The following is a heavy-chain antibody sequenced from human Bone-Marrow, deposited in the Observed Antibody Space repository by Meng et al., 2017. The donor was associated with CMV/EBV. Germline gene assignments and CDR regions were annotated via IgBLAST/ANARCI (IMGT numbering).Heavy chain of an antibody. CDR1: GFTFSSYE. D-gene: IGHD3-10*01. Sequence: GGSLRLSCAASGFTFSSYEMNWVRQAPGKGLEWVSYISSSGSTIYYADSVKGRFTISRDNAKNSLYLQMNSLRAEDTAVYYCARDMGVDRDVWGQGTTVTVSS. CDR2: ISSSGSTI. CDR3: ARDMGVDRDV. J-gene: IGHJ6*02. V-gene: IGHV3-48*03.